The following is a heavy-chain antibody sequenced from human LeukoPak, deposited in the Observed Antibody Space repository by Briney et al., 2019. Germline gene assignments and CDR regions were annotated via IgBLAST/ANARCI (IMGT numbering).Heavy chain of an antibody. CDR2: IRSSSET. Sequence: GGSLRLSCAASGFIFSQYSMNWVRQAPGKGLEWVSHIRSSSETFYADSVKGRFTISRDNAKNSLYLEMSSLRVEDTAVYYCARDRGWRTSGYYLYHFDYWGQGTLVTFAS. CDR3: ARDRGWRTSGYYLYHFDY. J-gene: IGHJ4*02. CDR1: GFIFSQYS. D-gene: IGHD3-22*01. V-gene: IGHV3-48*04.